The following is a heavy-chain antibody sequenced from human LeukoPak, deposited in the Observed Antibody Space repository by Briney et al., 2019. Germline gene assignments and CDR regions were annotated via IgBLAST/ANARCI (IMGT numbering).Heavy chain of an antibody. D-gene: IGHD1-26*01. Sequence: GGSLRLSCAASGFTFRSYWMHWVRHAPGKGLVWVSRIKSGGSKTSYADSVKGRFTISRDNTKNTLYLQMNSLRAEDTAVYYCARDPHGGSGSDPHDAFDIWGQGTMVTVSS. CDR3: ARDPHGGSGSDPHDAFDI. CDR1: GFTFRSYW. CDR2: IKSGGSKT. J-gene: IGHJ3*02. V-gene: IGHV3-74*01.